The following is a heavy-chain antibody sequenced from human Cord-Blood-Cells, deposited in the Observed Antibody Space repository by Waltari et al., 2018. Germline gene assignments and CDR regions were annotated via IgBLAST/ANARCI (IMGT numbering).Heavy chain of an antibody. CDR2: ISGRGRTI. J-gene: IGHJ4*02. V-gene: IGHV3-11*01. Sequence: QVQLVVSGGGLVMPGGSLRLSCAASGFTFSDYYMSWIRQAPGEGVGCDSYISGRGRTIYHAGRGKGRFPIARDTAKNAVYRERNSLRAEDTAVYYCASPYNRNYGGDDWGEGTLVTVSS. CDR1: GFTFSDYY. CDR3: ASPYNRNYGGDD. D-gene: IGHD1-7*01.